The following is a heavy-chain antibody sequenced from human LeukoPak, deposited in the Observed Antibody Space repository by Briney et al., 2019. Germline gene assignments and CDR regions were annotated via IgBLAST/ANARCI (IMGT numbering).Heavy chain of an antibody. Sequence: PSETLSLTCTVSGGSISSYYWSWIRQPAGEGLEWIGRIYTSGSTNYNPSLKSRVTMSVDTSKTQFSLKLSSVTAADTAVYYCARGVLRFLDNYYYYYMDVWGKGTTVTVSS. CDR3: ARGVLRFLDNYYYYYMDV. V-gene: IGHV4-4*07. D-gene: IGHD3-3*01. CDR1: GGSISSYY. J-gene: IGHJ6*03. CDR2: IYTSGST.